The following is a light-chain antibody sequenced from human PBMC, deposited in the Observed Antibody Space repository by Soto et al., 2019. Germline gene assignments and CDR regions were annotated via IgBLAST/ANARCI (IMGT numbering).Light chain of an antibody. J-gene: IGKJ1*01. CDR2: GAS. CDR1: HSVSRN. V-gene: IGKV3-15*01. CDR3: QQYNNWPQWT. Sequence: EILMTQSPATLSVSPGERATLSYRASHSVSRNLAWYQQKPGQTPRLLIYGASARATGTPARFSGSGSGTEYTLTISSVQSEDFAVYYCQQYNNWPQWTFGQGTKVEIK.